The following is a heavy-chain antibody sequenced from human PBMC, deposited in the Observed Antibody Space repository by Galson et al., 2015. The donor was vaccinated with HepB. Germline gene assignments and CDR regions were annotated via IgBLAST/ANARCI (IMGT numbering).Heavy chain of an antibody. Sequence: SLRLSCAGSGFNSIIFWMSWVRQAPGKGLEWVANIKQGGREKYYVGPVKGRFTISRDNAGNSLYLQMNSLRGEDTALYYCARSSGGYFDSWGQGILVTVSS. CDR1: GFNSIIFW. D-gene: IGHD1-26*01. CDR2: IKQGGREK. J-gene: IGHJ4*02. V-gene: IGHV3-7*01. CDR3: ARSSGGYFDS.